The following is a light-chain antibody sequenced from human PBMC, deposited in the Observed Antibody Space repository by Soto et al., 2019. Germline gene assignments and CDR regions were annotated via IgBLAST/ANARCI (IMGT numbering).Light chain of an antibody. CDR3: QQYNNWWT. CDR2: DAS. CDR1: QSVSSK. J-gene: IGKJ1*01. V-gene: IGKV3-15*01. Sequence: EIVMAQSPATLSVSPGERATLSCRASQSVSSKLAWYQQKPGQAPRLLIHDASTRATGIPARFSGSGSGTEFTLTISSLQSEDFAVYYCQQYNNWWTFGKGTKV.